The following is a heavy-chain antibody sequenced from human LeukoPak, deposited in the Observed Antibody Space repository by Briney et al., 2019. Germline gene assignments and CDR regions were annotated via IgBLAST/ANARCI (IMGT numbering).Heavy chain of an antibody. CDR2: ITTCDGNT. D-gene: IGHD3-16*01. CDR1: GFTFSSYT. CDR3: AKDGGLWVSAHRGDS. Sequence: GGSLRLSCAASGFTFSSYTMSWVRQAPGKGLEWVSTITTCDGNTYYADSVKGRFTVSRDNSKNTLYLQMNSLRAEDTAVYYCAKDGGLWVSAHRGDSWGRGTLVTVSS. J-gene: IGHJ4*02. V-gene: IGHV3-23*01.